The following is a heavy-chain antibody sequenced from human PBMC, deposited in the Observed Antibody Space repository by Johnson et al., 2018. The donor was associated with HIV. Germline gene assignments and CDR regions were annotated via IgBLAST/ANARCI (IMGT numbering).Heavy chain of an antibody. CDR1: GFTFSTYG. CDR3: ARSPYSSGWYNGFQWAFDI. Sequence: QVQLVESGGGVVQPGRSLRLSCAASGFTFSTYGMHWVRQAPGKGLEWVAVIWFDGSNKYYADSVKGRFTVSRDSSKNKLYLQMNSLRAEDTAVYYCARSPYSSGWYNGFQWAFDIWGQGTMVTVSS. J-gene: IGHJ3*02. D-gene: IGHD6-13*01. CDR2: IWFDGSNK. V-gene: IGHV3-33*01.